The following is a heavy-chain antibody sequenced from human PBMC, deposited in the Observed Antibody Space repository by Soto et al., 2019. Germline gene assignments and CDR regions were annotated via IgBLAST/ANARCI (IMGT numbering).Heavy chain of an antibody. CDR2: INHSGST. J-gene: IGHJ5*02. Sequence: PSETLSLTCAVYGGSFSGYYWSWIRQPPGKGLEWIGEINHSGSTNYNPSLKSRVTISVDTSKNQFSLKLSSVTAADTAVYYCAVRTALFTRYLAWYANNCSAPGGREPLFPVSS. D-gene: IGHD3-9*01. CDR3: AVRTALFTRYLAWYANNCSAP. CDR1: GGSFSGYY. V-gene: IGHV4-34*01.